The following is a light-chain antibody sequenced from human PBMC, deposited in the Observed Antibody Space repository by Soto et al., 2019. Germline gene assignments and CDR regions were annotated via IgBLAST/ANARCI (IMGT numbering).Light chain of an antibody. V-gene: IGLV2-8*01. CDR2: DVS. Sequence: QSALTQPPSASGSPGQSVTISCXGXSXDVGGYNYVSWYQQHPGKAPKLMIYDVSKRPSGVPDRFSGSKSGNTASLTVSGLQAEDEADYYCSSYAGSNTVVFGGGTKVTVL. J-gene: IGLJ2*01. CDR3: SSYAGSNTVV. CDR1: SXDVGGYNY.